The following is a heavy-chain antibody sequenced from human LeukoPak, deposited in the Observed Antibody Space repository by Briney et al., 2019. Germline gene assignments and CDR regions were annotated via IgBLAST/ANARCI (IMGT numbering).Heavy chain of an antibody. V-gene: IGHV3-48*04. D-gene: IGHD6-19*01. CDR2: ISSSSSTI. CDR3: ARGAVAGLYYFDY. J-gene: IGHJ4*02. Sequence: GGSLRLSCAASGFTFSSYSMNWVRQAPGKGLEWVSYISSSSSTIYYADSVKGRFTISRDNAKNSLYLQMNSLRADDTGIYYCARGAVAGLYYFDYWGQGTLVTVSS. CDR1: GFTFSSYS.